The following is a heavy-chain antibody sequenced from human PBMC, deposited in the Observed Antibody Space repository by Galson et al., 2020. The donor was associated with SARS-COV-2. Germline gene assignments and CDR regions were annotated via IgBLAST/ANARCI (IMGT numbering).Heavy chain of an antibody. CDR3: ARDNAVSQAGQDYYYYGMDV. D-gene: IGHD6-13*01. CDR2: ISSSSSYT. J-gene: IGHJ6*02. CDR1: GFTFSSYT. V-gene: IGHV3-21*01. Sequence: NTGGSLRLSCAASGFTFSSYTMNWVRQAPGKGLEWVSSISSSSSYTYYADSVKGRFTISRDKAKNSLYLQMNSLRAEDTAVYYCARDNAVSQAGQDYYYYGMDVWGQGTTVTVSS.